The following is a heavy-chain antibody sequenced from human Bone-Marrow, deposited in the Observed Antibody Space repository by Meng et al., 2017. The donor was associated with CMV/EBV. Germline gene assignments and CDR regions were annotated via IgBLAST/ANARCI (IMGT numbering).Heavy chain of an antibody. D-gene: IGHD5-12*01. J-gene: IGHJ5*02. CDR2: ISYDGSNK. V-gene: IGHV3-30*19. CDR1: GFTFSSYG. Sequence: LSLTCAASGFTFSSYGMHWVRQAPGKGLEWVAVISYDGSNKYYADSVKGRFTISRDNSKNTLYLQMNSLRAEDTAVYYCARDGWLRAWGHWFDPWGQGTLVTVSS. CDR3: ARDGWLRAWGHWFDP.